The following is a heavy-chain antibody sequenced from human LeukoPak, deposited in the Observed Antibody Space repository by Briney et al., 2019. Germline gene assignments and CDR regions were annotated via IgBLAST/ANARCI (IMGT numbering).Heavy chain of an antibody. V-gene: IGHV4-34*01. J-gene: IGHJ6*02. CDR1: GGSFSGYY. CDR3: ARGKVTGTFYYYYGMDV. Sequence: SETLSLTCAVYGGSFSGYYWSWIRQPPGKGLEWIGEINHSGSTNYNPSLKSRVTISVDTSKNQFSLKLSSVTAADTAVYYCARGKVTGTFYYYYGMDVWGQGTTVTVSS. D-gene: IGHD1-7*01. CDR2: INHSGST.